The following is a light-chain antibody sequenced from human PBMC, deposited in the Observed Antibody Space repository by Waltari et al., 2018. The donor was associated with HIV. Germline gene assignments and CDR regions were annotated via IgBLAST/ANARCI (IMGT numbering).Light chain of an antibody. CDR1: QSVLYSSNNKNY. J-gene: IGKJ4*01. CDR3: QQYYSSPLT. Sequence: DIVMTQSPDSLTVSLGERATINCKSSQSVLYSSNNKNYLAWYQQKPGQPPNLLIYWASTRESGVPDRFSGSGSVTDFTLTSSTLQAEDVAVYYCQQYYSSPLTFGGGTKVEIK. V-gene: IGKV4-1*01. CDR2: WAS.